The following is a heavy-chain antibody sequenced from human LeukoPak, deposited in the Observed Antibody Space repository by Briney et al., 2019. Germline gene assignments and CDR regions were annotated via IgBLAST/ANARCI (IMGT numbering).Heavy chain of an antibody. CDR1: GYTFTNYG. V-gene: IGHV1-18*01. CDR2: ISTYNGNS. Sequence: ASVKVSCKASGYTFTNYGISWVRQAPGQGLEWMGWISTYNGNSNYAQKLQGRVTMTTDTSTSTAYMELRSLRSDDTAVYYCARDEQQLGNWFDPWGQGTLVTVSS. J-gene: IGHJ5*02. D-gene: IGHD6-13*01. CDR3: ARDEQQLGNWFDP.